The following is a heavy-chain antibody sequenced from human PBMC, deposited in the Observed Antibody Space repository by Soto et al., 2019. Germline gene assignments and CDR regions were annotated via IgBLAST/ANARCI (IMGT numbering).Heavy chain of an antibody. CDR3: ARYGLVASLDY. J-gene: IGHJ4*02. CDR1: GASISSSDYY. Sequence: PSETLSLTCAVSGASISSSDYYWSWFRQPPGKGLEWIGYIYYSGSTNYNPSLKSRVTMSVDTSKNQFSLNLSSVTAADTAVYYCARYGLVASLDYWGQGTLVTVSS. CDR2: IYYSGST. D-gene: IGHD2-8*02. V-gene: IGHV4-61*08.